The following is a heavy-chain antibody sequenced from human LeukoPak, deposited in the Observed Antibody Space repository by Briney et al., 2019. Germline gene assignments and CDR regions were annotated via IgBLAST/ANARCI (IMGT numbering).Heavy chain of an antibody. CDR3: ARDEVYYYDSSGTPRANYYYYMDV. D-gene: IGHD3-22*01. Sequence: PGGSLRLSCAASGFTFSSYSMNWVRQAPGKGLEWVSYISSSSSTIYYADSVKGRFTISRDNAKNSLYLQMNSLRAEDTAVYYCARDEVYYYDSSGTPRANYYYYMDVWGKGTTVTVSS. J-gene: IGHJ6*03. CDR2: ISSSSSTI. V-gene: IGHV3-48*01. CDR1: GFTFSSYS.